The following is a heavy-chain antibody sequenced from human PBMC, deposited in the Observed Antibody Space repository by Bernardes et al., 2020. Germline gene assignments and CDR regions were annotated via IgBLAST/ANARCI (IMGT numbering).Heavy chain of an antibody. V-gene: IGHV4-34*01. J-gene: IGHJ4*02. CDR3: ARVSGVVPAAKINDY. CDR1: GGSFSDYY. D-gene: IGHD2-2*01. Sequence: TLSLTCAVYGGSFSDYYWSWIRQPPGKGLEWIGEINHSGSTNYNPSLKSRVTISVDTSKNQFSLKLSSVTAADTAVYYCARVSGVVPAAKINDYWGQGTLVTVSS. CDR2: INHSGST.